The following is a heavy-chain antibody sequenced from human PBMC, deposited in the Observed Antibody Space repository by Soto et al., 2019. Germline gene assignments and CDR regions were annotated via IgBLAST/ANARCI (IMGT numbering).Heavy chain of an antibody. D-gene: IGHD1-1*01. V-gene: IGHV3-30-3*01. J-gene: IGHJ6*03. Sequence: GGSLRLSCASSGFTFSSYAMHLVRQAPGKGLEWVAVISYDGSNKYYADSVKGRFTISRDNAKNSLYLQMNSLRAEDTAVYYCARDRPSQLDYYYYMDVWGKGTTVTVSS. CDR2: ISYDGSNK. CDR1: GFTFSSYA. CDR3: ARDRPSQLDYYYYMDV.